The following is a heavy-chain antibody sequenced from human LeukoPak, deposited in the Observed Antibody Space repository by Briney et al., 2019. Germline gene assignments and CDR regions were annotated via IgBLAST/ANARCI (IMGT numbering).Heavy chain of an antibody. CDR1: GFTFSSYS. CDR3: AMAGRTGNAFDI. J-gene: IGHJ3*02. D-gene: IGHD6-19*01. V-gene: IGHV3-30*03. CDR2: ISYDGSNK. Sequence: GSLRLSCAASGFTFSSYSMNWVRQAPGKGLEWVAVISYDGSNKYYADSVKGRFTISRDNSKNTLYLQMNSLRAEDTAVYYCAMAGRTGNAFDIWGQGTMVTVSS.